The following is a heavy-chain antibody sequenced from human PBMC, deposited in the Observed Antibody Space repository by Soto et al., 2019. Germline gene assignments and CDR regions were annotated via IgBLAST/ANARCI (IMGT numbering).Heavy chain of an antibody. V-gene: IGHV4-31*03. CDR2: IYYSGST. CDR3: ARARITMVRGVISAPNYYYYGMDV. Sequence: PSETLSLTCTVSGGSISSGGYYWSWIRQHPGKGLEWIGYIYYSGSTYYNPSLKSRVTISVDTSKNQFSLKPSSVTAADTAVYYCARARITMVRGVISAPNYYYYGMDVWGQGTTVTVSS. D-gene: IGHD3-10*01. J-gene: IGHJ6*02. CDR1: GGSISSGGYY.